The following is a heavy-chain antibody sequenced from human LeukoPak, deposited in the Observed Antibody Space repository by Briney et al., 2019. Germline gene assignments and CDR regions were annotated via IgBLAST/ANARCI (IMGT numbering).Heavy chain of an antibody. V-gene: IGHV4-39*01. CDR3: ARHEYYYYYLDV. J-gene: IGHJ6*03. CDR1: GGSINSGTYY. CDR2: ISSSGTT. Sequence: SETLSLTCTVSGGSINSGTYYWGWIRRPPGRGLEWIGTISSSGTTYYNPSLKSRVTISAATPKFSLKVTTVTAADTAVYYCARHEYYYYYLDVWGKGTTVTVSS.